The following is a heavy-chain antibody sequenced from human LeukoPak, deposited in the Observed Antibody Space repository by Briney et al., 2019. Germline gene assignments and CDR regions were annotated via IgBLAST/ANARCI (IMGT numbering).Heavy chain of an antibody. D-gene: IGHD4-23*01. V-gene: IGHV1-18*01. CDR2: ISTFNGHT. Sequence: GASVKVSCKASGYTFTTYGISWVRQAPGHGLEWMGWISTFNGHTNYAQSRQDRVTMTTDTATSTVYMELSSLTLDDTAVYYCARRNDYGGNRGIDVFDIWGQGTMVTVSS. J-gene: IGHJ3*02. CDR1: GYTFTTYG. CDR3: ARRNDYGGNRGIDVFDI.